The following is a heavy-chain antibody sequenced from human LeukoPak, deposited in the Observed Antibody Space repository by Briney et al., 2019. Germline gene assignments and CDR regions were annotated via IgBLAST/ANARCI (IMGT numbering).Heavy chain of an antibody. D-gene: IGHD1-26*01. V-gene: IGHV3-23*01. Sequence: PGGSLRLSCAASGFTFSSYSMNWVRQAPGKGLEWVSAISGSGGSTYYADSVKGRFTISRDNSKNTLYLQMNSLRAEDTAVYYCAKDLGIVGATTVIWGQGTLVTVSS. CDR1: GFTFSSYS. J-gene: IGHJ4*02. CDR2: ISGSGGST. CDR3: AKDLGIVGATTVI.